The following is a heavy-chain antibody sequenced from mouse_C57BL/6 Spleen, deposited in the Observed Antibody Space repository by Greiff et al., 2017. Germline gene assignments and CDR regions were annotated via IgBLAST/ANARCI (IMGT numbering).Heavy chain of an antibody. V-gene: IGHV1-81*01. CDR1: GYTFTSYG. CDR2: IYPRSGNT. Sequence: VMLVESGAELARPGASVKLSCKASGYTFTSYGISWVKQRTGQGLEWIGEIYPRSGNTYYNEKFKGKATLTADKSSSTAYMELRSLTSEDSAVYFCARSRLYDGYYVDYWGQGTTLTVSS. D-gene: IGHD2-3*01. J-gene: IGHJ2*01. CDR3: ARSRLYDGYYVDY.